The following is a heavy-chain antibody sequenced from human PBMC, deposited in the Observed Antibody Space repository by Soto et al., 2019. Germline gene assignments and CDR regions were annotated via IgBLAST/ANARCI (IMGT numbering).Heavy chain of an antibody. CDR1: GGTFSSYA. CDR3: AREGDRAAAGKGDYYYGMDV. CDR2: IIPIFGTA. D-gene: IGHD6-13*01. J-gene: IGHJ6*02. Sequence: QVQLVQSGAEVKKPGSSVKVSCKASGGTFSSYAISWVRQAPGQGLEWMGGIIPIFGTANYAQKFQGRVTITADESTSTAYMELRSLRSEDTAVYYCAREGDRAAAGKGDYYYGMDVWGQGTTVTVSS. V-gene: IGHV1-69*01.